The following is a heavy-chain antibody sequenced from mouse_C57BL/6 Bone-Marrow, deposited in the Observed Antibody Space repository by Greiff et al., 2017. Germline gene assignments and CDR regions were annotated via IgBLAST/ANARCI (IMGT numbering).Heavy chain of an antibody. CDR2: IYPRSGNT. Sequence: QVQLQQSGAELARPGASVKLSCKASGYTFTSYGISWVKQRPGQGLEWIGEIYPRSGNTYYNETFKGKATLTADKSSSTAYMELRSLTAEDSAVYVCARNYYPFAYWGQGTLVTVSA. CDR3: ARNYYPFAY. J-gene: IGHJ3*01. CDR1: GYTFTSYG. V-gene: IGHV1-81*01. D-gene: IGHD1-1*01.